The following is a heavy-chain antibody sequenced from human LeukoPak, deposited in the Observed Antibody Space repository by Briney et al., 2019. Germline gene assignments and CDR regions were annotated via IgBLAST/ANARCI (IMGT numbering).Heavy chain of an antibody. D-gene: IGHD3-9*01. CDR1: GGSFSSYY. V-gene: IGHV4-4*07. CDR2: IYNSGST. Sequence: SETLSLTCTVSGGSFSSYYWSWIRQPPGKGLEWIGRIYNSGSTNYNPSLKSRVTMSVDTSKNQFSLKLSSVTAADTAVYYCARGITYYDILTGFDYWGQGTLVTVSS. CDR3: ARGITYYDILTGFDY. J-gene: IGHJ4*02.